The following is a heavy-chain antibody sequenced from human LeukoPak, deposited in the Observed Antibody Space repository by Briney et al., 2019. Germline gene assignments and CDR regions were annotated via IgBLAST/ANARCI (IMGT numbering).Heavy chain of an antibody. Sequence: PGGSLRLSCAASGFTFSDYYMSWIRQAPGKGLEWVSYISSSGSTICYADSVKGRFTISRDNAKNSLYLQMNSLRTEDTAVYYCARDRYYYDSSGYYRDAFDIWGQGTMVTVSS. CDR2: ISSSGSTI. CDR1: GFTFSDYY. D-gene: IGHD3-22*01. V-gene: IGHV3-11*01. J-gene: IGHJ3*02. CDR3: ARDRYYYDSSGYYRDAFDI.